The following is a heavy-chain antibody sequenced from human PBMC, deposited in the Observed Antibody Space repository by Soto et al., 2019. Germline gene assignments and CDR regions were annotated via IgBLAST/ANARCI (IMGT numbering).Heavy chain of an antibody. CDR1: PHSFSRYG. J-gene: IGHJ6*02. V-gene: IGHV1-18*01. CDR3: ARGGYCSSGSCALYSHDFFGMDV. CDR2: ISTYNSNT. Sequence: APVKVSCKASPHSFSRYGISWERQAPGQGIEWMGWISTYNSNTKYAQKFQGRVTMTTDTPTSTAYMNLRSLTSDYTAVYYCARGGYCSSGSCALYSHDFFGMDVWGQGTTVTVSS. D-gene: IGHD2-15*01.